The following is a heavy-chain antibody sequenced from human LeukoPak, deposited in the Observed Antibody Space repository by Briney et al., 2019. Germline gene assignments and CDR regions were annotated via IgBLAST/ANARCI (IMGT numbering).Heavy chain of an antibody. CDR1: GFTFSNYA. V-gene: IGHV3-23*01. CDR2: ISGSGGST. Sequence: GGSLRLSCAASGFTFSNYAMSWVRQAPGKGLEWVSTISGSGGSTYYADSVKGRFTISSDNSKNTLYLQVNSLRAEDTAVYYCAQQVGYCSSGNCYFTYWGQGTLVTVSS. D-gene: IGHD2-15*01. CDR3: AQQVGYCSSGNCYFTY. J-gene: IGHJ1*01.